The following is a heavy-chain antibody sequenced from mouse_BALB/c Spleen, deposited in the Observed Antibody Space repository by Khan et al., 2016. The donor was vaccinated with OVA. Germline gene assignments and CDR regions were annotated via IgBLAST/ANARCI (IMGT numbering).Heavy chain of an antibody. Sequence: QVQLKQPGAELARPGASVKMSCKAFGYTFPSYTIHWIKLRPGQGLEWIGYINPSNGYTNYNQKFKDKATLTADKSSTTAYMELSSLTSDDSALYNCVRDGAYHRNDGWFAYWGQGTLVTVSA. CDR3: VRDGAYHRNDGWFAY. V-gene: IGHV1-4*01. J-gene: IGHJ3*01. CDR2: INPSNGYT. CDR1: GYTFPSYT. D-gene: IGHD2-14*01.